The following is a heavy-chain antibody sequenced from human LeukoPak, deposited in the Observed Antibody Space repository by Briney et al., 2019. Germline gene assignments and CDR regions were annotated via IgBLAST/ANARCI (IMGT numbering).Heavy chain of an antibody. J-gene: IGHJ5*02. V-gene: IGHV4-34*01. CDR3: ARGARTPSGYGSRTAGRANWFDP. CDR2: MIQSGST. Sequence: SETLSLTCAVYGGSFSGYYWSWIRQPPGKGLEWIGEMIQSGSTNYNPSLKSRVTISVDTSKNQFSLKLSSVTAADTAVYYCARGARTPSGYGSRTAGRANWFDPWGQGTLVTVSS. D-gene: IGHD5-12*01. CDR1: GGSFSGYY.